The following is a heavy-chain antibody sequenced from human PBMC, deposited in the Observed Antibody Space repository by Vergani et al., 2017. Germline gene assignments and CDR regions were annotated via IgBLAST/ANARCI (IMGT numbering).Heavy chain of an antibody. Sequence: QVQLVQSGAEVKKPGASVNVSCKASGYTFTGYYMHWVRPAPGPGLEWMGWINPNSGGTNYAHKFKGRVTMTRDTSISTAYMDRSRLRSDVTAVYYCASSVVVPAAMRAFDIWGQGTMVTVSS. CDR1: GYTFTGYY. V-gene: IGHV1-2*07. D-gene: IGHD2-2*01. CDR3: ASSVVVPAAMRAFDI. CDR2: INPNSGGT. J-gene: IGHJ3*02.